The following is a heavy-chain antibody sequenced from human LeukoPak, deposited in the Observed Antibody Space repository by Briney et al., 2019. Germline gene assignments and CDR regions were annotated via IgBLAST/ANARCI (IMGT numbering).Heavy chain of an antibody. V-gene: IGHV3-30*02. CDR2: IRYDGSIK. J-gene: IGHJ4*02. Sequence: GGSLRLSCAPPGFSFSIYGMHWVRQAPGKGLERVAFIRYDGSIKYYPDSLKGRFTISRDNSKNTLYLQMNSLRAEDTAVYYCAKDSGRDSSGYVPGDYWGQGTLVTVSS. CDR1: GFSFSIYG. D-gene: IGHD3-22*01. CDR3: AKDSGRDSSGYVPGDY.